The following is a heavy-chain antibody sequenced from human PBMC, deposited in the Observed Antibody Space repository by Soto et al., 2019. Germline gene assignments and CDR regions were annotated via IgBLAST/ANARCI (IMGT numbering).Heavy chain of an antibody. J-gene: IGHJ4*02. CDR2: IYTSGST. Sequence: SETLSLTCTVSGDSMTKYYWSWIRQSAGKGLEWIGRIYTSGSTNYNPSLKSRVTISVDTSKNQFSLTLSPVTAADTAVYYCARGQAAAALFYFDYWGQGTLVT. CDR1: GDSMTKYY. CDR3: ARGQAAAALFYFDY. D-gene: IGHD6-13*01. V-gene: IGHV4-4*07.